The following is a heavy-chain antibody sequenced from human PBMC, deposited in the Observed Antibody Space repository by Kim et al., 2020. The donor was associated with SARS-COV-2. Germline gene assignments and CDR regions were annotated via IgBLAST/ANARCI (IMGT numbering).Heavy chain of an antibody. CDR1: GFTFSSYA. CDR3: ARERSGWSLKDYYYYGMDV. Sequence: GGSLRLSCAASGFTFSSYAMHWVRQAPGKGLEWVAVISYDGSNKYYADSVKGRFTISRDNSKNTLYLQMNSLRAEDTAVYYCARERSGWSLKDYYYYGMDVWGQGTTVTVSS. CDR2: ISYDGSNK. V-gene: IGHV3-30*04. J-gene: IGHJ6*02. D-gene: IGHD6-19*01.